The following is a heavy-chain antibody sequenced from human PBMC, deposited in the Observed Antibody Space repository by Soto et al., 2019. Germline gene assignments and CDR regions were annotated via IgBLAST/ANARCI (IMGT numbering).Heavy chain of an antibody. Sequence: GGSLRLSCAASGFTFSSYSMNWVRQAPGKGLEWVLSISSSSSYIYYADSVKGRFAISRDKANNLLYLQMICLRAEDTAVYYCARVSGSVVAATGPFDYWGQGTLVTVSS. CDR1: GFTFSSYS. CDR2: ISSSSSYI. V-gene: IGHV3-21*01. J-gene: IGHJ4*02. D-gene: IGHD2-15*01. CDR3: ARVSGSVVAATGPFDY.